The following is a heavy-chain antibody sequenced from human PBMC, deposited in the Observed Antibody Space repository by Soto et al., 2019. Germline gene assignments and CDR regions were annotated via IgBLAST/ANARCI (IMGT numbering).Heavy chain of an antibody. Sequence: ASVKVSCKASGYTFTSYGISWVRQAPGQGLDWMGWISTYNGNTNYAQKLQGRVTMTTDTSTSTAYMELRSLRSDDTAVYYCARDGLGTAMGFAAGDWFYSSGQGTLVTVSS. CDR3: ARDGLGTAMGFAAGDWFYS. CDR1: GYTFTSYG. J-gene: IGHJ5*01. D-gene: IGHD5-18*01. V-gene: IGHV1-18*01. CDR2: ISTYNGNT.